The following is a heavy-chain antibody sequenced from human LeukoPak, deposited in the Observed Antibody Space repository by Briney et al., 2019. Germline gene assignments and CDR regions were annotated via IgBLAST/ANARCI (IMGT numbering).Heavy chain of an antibody. CDR2: VYYGGST. CDR3: ARGPPYYYGSGSYYN. D-gene: IGHD3-10*01. Sequence: SETLSLTCAVSGASINDFYWTWIRQPPGKGLEWIGYVYYGGSTNYNPSLKSRVTISVDTSKNQFSLKLSSVTAADTAVYYCARGPPYYYGSGSYYNWGQGTLVTVSS. J-gene: IGHJ4*02. CDR1: GASINDFY. V-gene: IGHV4-59*12.